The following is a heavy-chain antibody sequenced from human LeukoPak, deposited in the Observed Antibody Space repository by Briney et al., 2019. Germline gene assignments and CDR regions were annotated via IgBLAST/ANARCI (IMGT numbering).Heavy chain of an antibody. CDR1: GYSISSGYF. D-gene: IGHD1-26*01. Sequence: SETLSPTYAVSGYSISSGYFWGWIRLPPGKGLEWIASIYHSGSTYYNPSLKSRVTISVDTSLNQFSLKLSSVTAADTAVYYCARTQSSGIVGATTQFDYWGQGTLVTVSS. CDR3: ARTQSSGIVGATTQFDY. CDR2: IYHSGST. J-gene: IGHJ4*02. V-gene: IGHV4-38-2*01.